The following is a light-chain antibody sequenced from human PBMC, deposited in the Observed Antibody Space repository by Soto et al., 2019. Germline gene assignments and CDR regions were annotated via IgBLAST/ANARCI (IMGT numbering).Light chain of an antibody. V-gene: IGKV3-15*01. Sequence: EIVMTQSPATLSVSPGERATLSCRASQSVSSNLAWYQQKPGQAPRLPIYGASTRATGIPARFSGSGSGTEFTLTISSLQSEDFAVYYCQQYNNWPPELTFGGGTKV. CDR2: GAS. J-gene: IGKJ4*01. CDR3: QQYNNWPPELT. CDR1: QSVSSN.